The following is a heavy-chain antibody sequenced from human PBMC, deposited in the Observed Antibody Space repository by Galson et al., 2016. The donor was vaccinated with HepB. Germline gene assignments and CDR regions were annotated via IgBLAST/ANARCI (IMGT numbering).Heavy chain of an antibody. D-gene: IGHD3-10*01. V-gene: IGHV4-59*12. CDR2: VYYTGRT. J-gene: IGHJ4*02. Sequence: ETLSLTCSVSGGSITTYYWSWIRQPPGKGLEWIGYVYYTGRTNSNPSLKSRVTISVDQSRNQFSLNLSSVTAADTAVYCCAREWGGSGSYDYWGPGTLVIVS. CDR3: AREWGGSGSYDY. CDR1: GGSITTYY.